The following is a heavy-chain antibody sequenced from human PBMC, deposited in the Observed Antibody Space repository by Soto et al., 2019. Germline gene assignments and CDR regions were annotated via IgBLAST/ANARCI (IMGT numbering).Heavy chain of an antibody. CDR1: GFIFSHYA. J-gene: IGHJ4*02. V-gene: IGHV3-33*01. CDR2: IWSDRSYD. D-gene: IGHD3-10*01. Sequence: QVQLVESGGGVVQHGGSLRLSCAASGFIFSHYAIHWVRQAPGQAMERVALIWSDRSYDHYTESVKGRFTISRDNSKNTLYVQMNSLRVEDTAVYFCARGTGSGSFLIDYWGQGTRVSVSS. CDR3: ARGTGSGSFLIDY.